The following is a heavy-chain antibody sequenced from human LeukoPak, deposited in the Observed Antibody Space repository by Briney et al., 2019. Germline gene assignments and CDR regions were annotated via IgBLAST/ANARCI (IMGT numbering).Heavy chain of an antibody. CDR2: IIPIFGTA. CDR3: ARSIKWLRLDLNWFDP. CDR1: GGTFSSYA. J-gene: IGHJ5*02. D-gene: IGHD5-12*01. Sequence: ASVKVSCKASGGTFSSYAISWVRQAPGQGLEWMGGIIPIFGTANYAQKFQGRVTITTDESTSTAYMELSSLRSEDTAVYYCARSIKWLRLDLNWFDPWGQGNLVTVSS. V-gene: IGHV1-69*05.